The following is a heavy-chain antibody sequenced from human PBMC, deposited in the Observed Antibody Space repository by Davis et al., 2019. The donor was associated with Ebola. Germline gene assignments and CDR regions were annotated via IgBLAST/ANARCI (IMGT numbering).Heavy chain of an antibody. Sequence: ASVKVSCKASGYTFRNSAISWVRQAPGQGLEWMGWISAYNGNTNYAQKLQGRVTMTTDTSTSTAYMELRSLRSDDTAVYYCARDDGLYYYYGMDVWGQGTTVTVSS. CDR1: GYTFRNSA. CDR3: ARDDGLYYYYGMDV. J-gene: IGHJ6*02. V-gene: IGHV1-18*01. D-gene: IGHD3/OR15-3a*01. CDR2: ISAYNGNT.